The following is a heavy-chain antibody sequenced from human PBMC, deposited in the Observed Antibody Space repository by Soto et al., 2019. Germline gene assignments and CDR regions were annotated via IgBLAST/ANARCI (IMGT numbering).Heavy chain of an antibody. CDR1: GFTFSDYY. CDR2: ISSSGSTI. Sequence: QVQLVESGGGLVKPGGSLRLSCAASGFTFSDYYMSWIRPAPGKGLEWVSYISSSGSTIYYADSVKGRFTISRDNDTNSLHLQMTSRRAEDTAVYYCARVPSTSLIVVVAALFDYWGQGTLVTVAS. CDR3: ARVPSTSLIVVVAALFDY. D-gene: IGHD2-15*01. V-gene: IGHV3-11*01. J-gene: IGHJ4*02.